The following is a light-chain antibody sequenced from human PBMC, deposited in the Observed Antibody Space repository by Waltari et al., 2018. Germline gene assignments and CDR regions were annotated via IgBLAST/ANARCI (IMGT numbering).Light chain of an antibody. CDR1: SSDVGGYNY. J-gene: IGLJ1*01. CDR2: DVS. Sequence: QSALTQPASVSGSPGQSITLPCTGTSSDVGGYNYVSWYQQHPGKAPKLMIYDVSNRPSGVSNRFSGSKSGNTASLTISGLQAEDEADYYCSSYTSSSTSVFGTGTKVTVL. V-gene: IGLV2-14*03. CDR3: SSYTSSSTSV.